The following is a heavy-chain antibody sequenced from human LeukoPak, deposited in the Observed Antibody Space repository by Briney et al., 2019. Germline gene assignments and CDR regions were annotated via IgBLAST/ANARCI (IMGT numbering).Heavy chain of an antibody. CDR2: ISNSGSST. D-gene: IGHD4-23*01. Sequence: PGGSLRLSCAASGFTFSSYAMSWVRQAPGEGLEWVSAISNSGSSTYYADSVKGRFTISRDNSKNTLYLQMNSLRAEDTAVYYCAKAKIRWVIDYWGQGTQVTVSS. CDR1: GFTFSSYA. J-gene: IGHJ4*02. CDR3: AKAKIRWVIDY. V-gene: IGHV3-23*01.